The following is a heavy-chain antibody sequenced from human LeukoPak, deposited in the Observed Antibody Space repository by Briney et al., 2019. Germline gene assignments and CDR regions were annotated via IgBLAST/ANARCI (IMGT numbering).Heavy chain of an antibody. J-gene: IGHJ4*02. Sequence: PGGSLRLSCAASGFTFSSYGMHWVRQAPGKGLEGVAVISYDGSNKYYADSVKGRFTISRDNSKNTLYLQMNSLRAEDTAVYYCATAGIIAAAAPDYWGQGTLVTVSS. D-gene: IGHD6-13*01. CDR3: ATAGIIAAAAPDY. CDR2: ISYDGSNK. CDR1: GFTFSSYG. V-gene: IGHV3-30*03.